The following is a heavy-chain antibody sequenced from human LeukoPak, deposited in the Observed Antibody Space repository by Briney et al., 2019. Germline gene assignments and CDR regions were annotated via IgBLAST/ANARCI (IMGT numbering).Heavy chain of an antibody. Sequence: SPTLSLTCAISGDSVSSNSAAWNWIRQSPSRGLEWLGRTYYRSKWYNDYAVSVKSRITINPDTSKNQFSLQLNSVTPEDTAVYYCAREYYYDSSGYYTPFDDWGQGTLVTVSS. CDR2: TYYRSKWYN. V-gene: IGHV6-1*01. CDR3: AREYYYDSSGYYTPFDD. J-gene: IGHJ4*02. CDR1: GDSVSSNSAA. D-gene: IGHD3-22*01.